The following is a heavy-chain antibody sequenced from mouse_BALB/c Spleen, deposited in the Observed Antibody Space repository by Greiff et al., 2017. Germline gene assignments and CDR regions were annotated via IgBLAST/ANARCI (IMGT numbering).Heavy chain of an antibody. V-gene: IGHV1-69*02. CDR2: IDPSDSYT. Sequence: QVQLQQPGAELVKPGASVKLSRKASGYTFTSYWMHWVKQRPGQGLEWIGEIDPSDSYTNYNQKFKGKATLTVDKSSSTAYMQLSSLTSEDSAVYYCARGGYYGSLDYWGQGTTLTVSS. J-gene: IGHJ2*01. D-gene: IGHD1-1*01. CDR3: ARGGYYGSLDY. CDR1: GYTFTSYW.